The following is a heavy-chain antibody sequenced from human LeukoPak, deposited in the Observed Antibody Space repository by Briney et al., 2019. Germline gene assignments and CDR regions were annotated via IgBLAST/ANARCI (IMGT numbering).Heavy chain of an antibody. CDR1: GFTLSNYY. J-gene: IGHJ3*02. Sequence: GGSLRLSCTASGFTLSNYYIHWVRQAPGKGPVRVARITSDGSGTNYADSVKGRFTISRDNAKNTVYLQMNRLRAEDTAVYYCATNPRTDFDIWGQGTMVTVSS. CDR2: ITSDGSGT. CDR3: ATNPRTDFDI. V-gene: IGHV3-74*01. D-gene: IGHD1-1*01.